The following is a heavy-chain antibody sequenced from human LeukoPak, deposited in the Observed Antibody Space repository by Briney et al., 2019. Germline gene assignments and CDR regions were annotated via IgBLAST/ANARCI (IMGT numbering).Heavy chain of an antibody. J-gene: IGHJ4*02. CDR3: ARVSTGGVVVIPHDY. V-gene: IGHV3-7*01. Sequence: GGSLRLSCAASGFTFSGSWMSWVRQAPGKGLEWVANVKDDGSKDYYVDSVKGRFTISRDNAKNSLYLQMNSLRAEDTAVYYCARVSTGGVVVIPHDYWGQGTLVTVSS. D-gene: IGHD3-22*01. CDR1: GFTFSGSW. CDR2: VKDDGSKD.